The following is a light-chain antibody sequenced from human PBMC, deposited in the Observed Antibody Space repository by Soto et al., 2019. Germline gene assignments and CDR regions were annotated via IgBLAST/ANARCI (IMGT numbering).Light chain of an antibody. CDR2: EVS. CDR1: SSDVGAYNY. Sequence: QSALTQPASVSGSPGQSITISCTGTSSDVGAYNYVSWYQQHPGKAPKLMIFEVSDRPSGVSYRFSGSKSGNTASLTISGLQAEDEADYSCSSYTRSNTLVFGGGTELTVL. CDR3: SSYTRSNTLV. J-gene: IGLJ2*01. V-gene: IGLV2-14*01.